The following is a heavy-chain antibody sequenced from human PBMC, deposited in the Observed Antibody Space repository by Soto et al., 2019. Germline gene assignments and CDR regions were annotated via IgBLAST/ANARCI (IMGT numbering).Heavy chain of an antibody. CDR3: AKDLGTYYFGSGSYYLRFSDYGMAV. CDR1: WVTFIGYG. J-gene: IGHJ6*02. CDR2: IIWSGGST. V-gene: IGHV3-23*01. Sequence: GGSLRLSWAASWVTFIGYGGSWVRQAPGKGLEWVSAIIWSGGSTYYADSRKGRFTLSRDHSKNTLYLQMNKLRAEDTAVYYCAKDLGTYYFGSGSYYLRFSDYGMAVWGQGTTVTVSS. D-gene: IGHD3-10*01.